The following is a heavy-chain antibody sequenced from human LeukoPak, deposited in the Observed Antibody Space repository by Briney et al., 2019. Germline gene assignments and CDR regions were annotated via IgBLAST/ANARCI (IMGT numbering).Heavy chain of an antibody. J-gene: IGHJ5*02. Sequence: PSETLSLTCAVYGGSFSGYYWSWIRQPPGKGLEWIGEINHSGSTNYDPSLKSRVTISVDTSKNQFSLKLSSVTAADTAVYYCARIHCCSTSCYRALNWFDPWGQGTLVTFSS. D-gene: IGHD2-2*01. V-gene: IGHV4-34*01. CDR2: INHSGST. CDR3: ARIHCCSTSCYRALNWFDP. CDR1: GGSFSGYY.